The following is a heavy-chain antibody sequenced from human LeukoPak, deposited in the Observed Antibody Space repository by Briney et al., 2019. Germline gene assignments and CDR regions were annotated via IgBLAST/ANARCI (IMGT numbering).Heavy chain of an antibody. J-gene: IGHJ3*02. CDR3: TTQYTQRGTYAFDI. CDR2: IKSKTDGGTT. CDR1: GFTFSSAW. V-gene: IGHV3-15*01. Sequence: GGSLRLSCAASGFTFSSAWMSWVRQAPGKGLEWVGRIKSKTDGGTTDYAAPVKGRFTISRDDSKNTLYLQMNSLKTEDTAVYYCTTQYTQRGTYAFDIWGQGTMVTVSS. D-gene: IGHD3/OR15-3a*01.